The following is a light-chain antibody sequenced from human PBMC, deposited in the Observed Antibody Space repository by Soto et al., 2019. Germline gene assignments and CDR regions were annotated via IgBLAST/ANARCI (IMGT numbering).Light chain of an antibody. CDR1: QAISNY. Sequence: DIQMTQSPSSVSASVGDRVTITCRASQAISNYLAWYQQKPGEVPKVLIYAASTLQSGVPSRFSGSGSGTDITLTITSLQPEDVATYYCQKYNSAPFTFGPGTKVDLK. CDR2: AAS. CDR3: QKYNSAPFT. J-gene: IGKJ3*01. V-gene: IGKV1-27*01.